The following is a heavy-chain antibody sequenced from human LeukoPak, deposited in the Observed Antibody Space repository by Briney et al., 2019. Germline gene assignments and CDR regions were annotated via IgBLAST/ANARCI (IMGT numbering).Heavy chain of an antibody. CDR1: GYTFTGYY. Sequence: ASVKVSCKASGYTFTGYYMHWVRQAPGQGLEWMGWINPNSGGTNYAQKFQGRVTMTRDTSISTAYMELSRLRSDDTAVYYCARAWKNGSTRFDPWGQGTLVTVSS. D-gene: IGHD3-10*01. CDR3: ARAWKNGSTRFDP. CDR2: INPNSGGT. J-gene: IGHJ5*02. V-gene: IGHV1-2*02.